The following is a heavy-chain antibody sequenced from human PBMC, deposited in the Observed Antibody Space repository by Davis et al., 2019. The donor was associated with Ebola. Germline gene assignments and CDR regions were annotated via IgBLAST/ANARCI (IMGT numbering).Heavy chain of an antibody. CDR2: IYPGDSET. CDR1: GYTFTSYW. V-gene: IGHV5-51*01. J-gene: IGHJ1*01. D-gene: IGHD6-13*01. CDR3: ARIDGLEYSSSWYGGGGFQH. Sequence: KVSCKGSGYTFTSYWIAWVRQVPGKGLEWMGSIYPGDSETRYSPSFQGQVTISADKSISTAYLQWSSLKASDTAMYYCARIDGLEYSSSWYGGGGFQHWGQGTLVTVSS.